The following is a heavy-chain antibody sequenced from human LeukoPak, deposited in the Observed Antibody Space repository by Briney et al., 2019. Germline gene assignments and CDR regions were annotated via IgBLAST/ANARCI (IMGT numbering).Heavy chain of an antibody. D-gene: IGHD3-22*01. CDR3: TTDPYYDSSGYYST. CDR1: GFTFSNAW. V-gene: IGHV3-15*07. J-gene: IGHJ5*02. Sequence: GGSLRLSCAASGFTFSNAWMNWVRQAPGKGLEWVGRIKSKTDGGTTDYAAPVKGRFTISRDDSKNTLYLQMNSLKTEDTAVYYCTTDPYYDSSGYYSTWGQGTLVTVSS. CDR2: IKSKTDGGTT.